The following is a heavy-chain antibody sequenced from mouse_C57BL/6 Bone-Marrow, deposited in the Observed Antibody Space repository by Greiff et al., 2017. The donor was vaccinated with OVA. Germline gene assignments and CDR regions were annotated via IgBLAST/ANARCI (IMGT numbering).Heavy chain of an antibody. D-gene: IGHD2-1*01. V-gene: IGHV1-4*01. Sequence: VKLQESGAELARPGASVKMSCKASGYTFTSYTMHWVKPRPGQGLEWIGYINPSSGYTKYNQKFKDKATLTADKSSSTAYMQLSSLTSEDSAVYYCASLYYGNYWGQGTTLTVSS. CDR1: GYTFTSYT. J-gene: IGHJ2*01. CDR2: INPSSGYT. CDR3: ASLYYGNY.